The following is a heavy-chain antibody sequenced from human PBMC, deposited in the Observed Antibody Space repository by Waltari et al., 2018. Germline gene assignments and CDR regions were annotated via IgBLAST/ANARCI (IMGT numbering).Heavy chain of an antibody. D-gene: IGHD6-6*01. CDR2: LRGSGGIP. J-gene: IGHJ4*02. Sequence: EGQLLESGGGLVKTGGSLRLSSAASGFHFSRYAMSRVRPAPGQGLVCAQALRGSGGIPDSSDPVKGRVTISRDNSKNTLYLQIHSLRAEDTAVYYCAKGRKLAARDFDYWGQGTLVTVSS. V-gene: IGHV3-23*01. CDR3: AKGRKLAARDFDY. CDR1: GFHFSRYA.